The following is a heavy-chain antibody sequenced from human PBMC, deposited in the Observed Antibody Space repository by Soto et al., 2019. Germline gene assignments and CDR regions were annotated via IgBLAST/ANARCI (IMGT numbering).Heavy chain of an antibody. V-gene: IGHV1-69*01. CDR2: IIPISGTA. J-gene: IGHJ6*02. D-gene: IGHD2-2*01. CDR3: ARSQGSSTSLEIYYYYYYGMDV. Sequence: QVQLVQSGAEVKKPGSSVKVSCNASGGTFSSYAISWVRQAPGQGLEWMGGIIPISGTANYAQKFQGRVTITADESTSTAYMELSSLRSEDTAVYYCARSQGSSTSLEIYYYYYYGMDVWGQGTTATVSS. CDR1: GGTFSSYA.